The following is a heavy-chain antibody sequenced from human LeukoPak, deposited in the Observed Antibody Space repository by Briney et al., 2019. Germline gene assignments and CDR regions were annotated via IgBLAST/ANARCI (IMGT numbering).Heavy chain of an antibody. V-gene: IGHV3-23*01. CDR3: AKTYYNFWSGYFDY. CDR2: ISGGGGST. Sequence: PGGSLRLSCAASGFTSSSYAMSWVRQAPGKGLEWVSAISGGGGSTYYADSVKGRFTISRDNSKNPLYLQMNSLRAEDTAVYYCAKTYYNFWSGYFDYWGQGTLVTVSS. CDR1: GFTSSSYA. D-gene: IGHD3-3*01. J-gene: IGHJ4*02.